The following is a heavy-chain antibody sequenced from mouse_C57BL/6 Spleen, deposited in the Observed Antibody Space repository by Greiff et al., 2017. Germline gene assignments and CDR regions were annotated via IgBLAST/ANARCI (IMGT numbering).Heavy chain of an antibody. J-gene: IGHJ1*03. CDR2: IDPSDSET. CDR3: ASGSSYRYFDV. V-gene: IGHV1-52*01. D-gene: IGHD1-1*01. Sequence: QVQLQQPGAELVRPGSSVKLSCKASGYTFTSYWMHWVKQRPIQGLEWIGNIDPSDSETHYNQKFKDKATLTVDKSSSTAYMQLSSLTSEDSAVYYCASGSSYRYFDVWGTGTTVTVSS. CDR1: GYTFTSYW.